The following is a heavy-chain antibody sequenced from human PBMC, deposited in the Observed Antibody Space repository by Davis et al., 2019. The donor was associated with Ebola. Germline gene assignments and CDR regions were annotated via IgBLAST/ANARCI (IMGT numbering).Heavy chain of an antibody. D-gene: IGHD6-6*01. CDR3: ARGRRGSSSGFDY. V-gene: IGHV4-34*01. CDR1: GGSFSGYY. J-gene: IGHJ4*02. Sequence: PSETLSLTCVVHGGSFSGYYWSWIRQPPGKGLEWIGEIDHSESTNYNPSLKSRVTISVDTSKNQFSLKLSSVTAADTAVYYCARGRRGSSSGFDYWGQGTLVTVSS. CDR2: IDHSEST.